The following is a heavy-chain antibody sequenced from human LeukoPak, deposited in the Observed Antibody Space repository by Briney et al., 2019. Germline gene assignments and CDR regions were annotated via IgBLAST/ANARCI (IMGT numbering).Heavy chain of an antibody. CDR2: IYYSGST. J-gene: IGHJ5*02. Sequence: SETLSLTCTVSGGSISSYYWSWIRQPPGKGLEWIGYIYYSGSTNSNPSLKSRVTISVDTSKNQFSLKLSSVTAADTAVYYCARVVAVAGSNWFDPWGQGTLVTVSS. D-gene: IGHD6-19*01. CDR1: GGSISSYY. V-gene: IGHV4-59*01. CDR3: ARVVAVAGSNWFDP.